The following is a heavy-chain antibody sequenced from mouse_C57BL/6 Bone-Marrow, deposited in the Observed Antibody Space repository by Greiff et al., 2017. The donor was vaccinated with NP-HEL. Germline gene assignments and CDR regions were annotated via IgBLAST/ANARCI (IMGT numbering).Heavy chain of an antibody. Sequence: VQLQQSGAELVRPGASVKFSCTASGFNIKDDYMHWVKQRPEQGLEWIGWIDPENGDTEYASKFQGKATITADTSSNTAYLQLSSLTSEDSAVYYGAASYCGSYGWYVGGWGRGTGVTVTA. CDR3: AASYCGSYGWYVGG. D-gene: IGHD2-10*01. J-gene: IGHJ1*03. CDR2: IDPENGDT. V-gene: IGHV14-4*01. CDR1: GFNIKDDY.